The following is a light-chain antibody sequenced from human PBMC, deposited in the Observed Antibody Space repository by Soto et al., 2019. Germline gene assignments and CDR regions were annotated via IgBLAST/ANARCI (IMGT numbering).Light chain of an antibody. CDR3: KQSYSSPPT. V-gene: IGKV1-12*01. Sequence: DIQMTQSPSAVSASVGDRVTITCRASQGISRWLAWHQQKPGKAPKLLIFAASSLQSGVPSRFSGSRSGPDFTLPLRRLHPEDFATXXCKQSYSSPPTFGQGNTVDIK. J-gene: IGKJ1*01. CDR2: AAS. CDR1: QGISRW.